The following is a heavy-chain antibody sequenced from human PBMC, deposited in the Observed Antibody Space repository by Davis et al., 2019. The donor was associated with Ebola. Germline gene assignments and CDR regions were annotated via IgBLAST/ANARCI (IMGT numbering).Heavy chain of an antibody. J-gene: IGHJ4*02. Sequence: SVKVSCKTSRGFFSSHPISWVRQAPRQGLEWMGGIIPIFDTPHYAQKFQGRITITADASTSTAYMELSSLRSEDTATYFCARDFDGGNYYFDYWGPGTPVTVSS. CDR1: RGFFSSHP. CDR2: IIPIFDTP. D-gene: IGHD3-9*01. V-gene: IGHV1-69*13. CDR3: ARDFDGGNYYFDY.